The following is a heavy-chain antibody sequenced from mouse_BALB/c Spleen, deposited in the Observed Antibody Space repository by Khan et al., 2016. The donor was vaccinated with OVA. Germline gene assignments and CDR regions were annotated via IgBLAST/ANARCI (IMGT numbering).Heavy chain of an antibody. D-gene: IGHD2-12*01. CDR3: ARTSYYYFDY. CDR2: ISSGSNTI. V-gene: IGHV5-17*02. CDR1: GFTFSGFG. J-gene: IGHJ2*01. Sequence: EVELVESGGGLVQPGGSRKLSCAASGFTFSGFGMHWVRQAPERGLEWVAYISSGSNTIYYADTVKGRFTIPRDNPKNTLFLQLTSLRSEDTAMYFCARTSYYYFDYWGQGTTLTVSS.